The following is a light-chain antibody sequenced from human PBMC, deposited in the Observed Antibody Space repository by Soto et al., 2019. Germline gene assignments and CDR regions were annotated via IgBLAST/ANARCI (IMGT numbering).Light chain of an antibody. CDR1: RGDIGGYNY. J-gene: IGLJ1*01. V-gene: IGLV2-14*03. CDR2: DFY. Sequence: QSALTQPASVSASPGQSITISCTGTRGDIGGYNYVSWYQQHPGKAPKLMIYDFYHRPSGVSNRFSASKSGNTASLTISGLQAEDEADYYCSSYTSSTTLVFGTGTKLTVL. CDR3: SSYTSSTTLV.